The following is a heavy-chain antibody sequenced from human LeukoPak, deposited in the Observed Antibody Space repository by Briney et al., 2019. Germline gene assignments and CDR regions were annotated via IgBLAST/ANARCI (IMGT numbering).Heavy chain of an antibody. CDR3: ARDRLDSSSWYRPVTPGRHAFDI. D-gene: IGHD6-13*01. CDR1: GGSISSSSYY. V-gene: IGHV4-39*02. J-gene: IGHJ3*02. CDR2: IYYSGST. Sequence: SETLSLTCTVSGGSISSSSYYWGWIRQPPGKGLEWIGSIYYSGSTYYNPSLKSRVTISVDTSKNQFSLKLSSVTAADTAVYYCARDRLDSSSWYRPVTPGRHAFDIWGQGTMITVSS.